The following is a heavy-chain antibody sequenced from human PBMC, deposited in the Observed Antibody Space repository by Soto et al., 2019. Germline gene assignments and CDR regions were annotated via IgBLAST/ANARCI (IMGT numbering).Heavy chain of an antibody. CDR3: AKDSWAIFGVPAGEYYAMDV. CDR1: GFTFENYA. J-gene: IGHJ6*02. D-gene: IGHD3-3*01. Sequence: HPGGSLRLSCVASGFTFENYAMSWVRQAPGKGLEWVSAISGSGGTTYYSDSVRGRFAISRDNSKNTVYLQMNNLRVEDAAEYFCAKDSWAIFGVPAGEYYAMDVWGQGTTVTASS. V-gene: IGHV3-23*01. CDR2: ISGSGGTT.